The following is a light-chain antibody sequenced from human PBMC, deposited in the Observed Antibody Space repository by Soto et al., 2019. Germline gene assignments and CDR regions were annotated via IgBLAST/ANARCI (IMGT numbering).Light chain of an antibody. CDR3: QQYNTYWT. V-gene: IGKV1-5*03. CDR1: QSISTW. Sequence: DIQMTQSPSSLSASVGDRVTITCRASQSISTWLAWYQQKPGKAPKLLIYKASGLESGVPSRFSGSGYRTEFTLTISSLQPDDFATYYCQQYNTYWTFGQGTKVDIK. J-gene: IGKJ1*01. CDR2: KAS.